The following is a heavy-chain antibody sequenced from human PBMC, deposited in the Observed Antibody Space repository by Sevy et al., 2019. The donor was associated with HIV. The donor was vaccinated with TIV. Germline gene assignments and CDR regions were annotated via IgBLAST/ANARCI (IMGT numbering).Heavy chain of an antibody. D-gene: IGHD5-18*01. CDR3: VRLVTAVVYYFDY. V-gene: IGHV4-38-2*02. CDR2: FYLGGSP. J-gene: IGHJ4*02. Sequence: SETLSLTCTVSGYSVSSGYYWGWIRQSPGKGLEWIGSFYLGGSPYYNPSLKSRVTISPDSSKNQFSLKLNSVTAADTAMYFCVRLVTAVVYYFDYWGQGTLVTVSS. CDR1: GYSVSSGYY.